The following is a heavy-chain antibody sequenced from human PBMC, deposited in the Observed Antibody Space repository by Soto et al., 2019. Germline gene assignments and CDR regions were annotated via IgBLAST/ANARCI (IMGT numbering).Heavy chain of an antibody. CDR3: LTKKDVLTGYLDY. D-gene: IGHD3-9*01. CDR1: GFTFRDFQ. V-gene: IGHV3-11*01. CDR2: ISQSGNVI. Sequence: AGSLRHYCPASGFTFRDFQMSWIRQAPGKGLEWISYISQSGNVIYYADSVKGRFTISRDDAKKSLYLEMNSLRAEDTAIYYCLTKKDVLTGYLDYWGQGTQVTVSS. J-gene: IGHJ4*02.